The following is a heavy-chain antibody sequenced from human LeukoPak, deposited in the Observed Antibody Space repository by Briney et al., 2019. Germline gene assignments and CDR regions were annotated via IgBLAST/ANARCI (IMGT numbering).Heavy chain of an antibody. Sequence: PGGSLRLSCAASGFTFRSYAMSWVRQAPGKGLEWVSAISGSGGSTYYADSVKGRFTISRDNSKNTLYLQMNSLRAEDTAVYYCAKDPRAPRITMIVVVITFFDYWGQRTLVTVSS. CDR3: AKDPRAPRITMIVVVITFFDY. J-gene: IGHJ4*02. CDR2: ISGSGGST. D-gene: IGHD3-22*01. V-gene: IGHV3-23*01. CDR1: GFTFRSYA.